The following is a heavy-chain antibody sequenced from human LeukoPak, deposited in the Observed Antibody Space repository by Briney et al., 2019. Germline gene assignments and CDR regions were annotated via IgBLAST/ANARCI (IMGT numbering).Heavy chain of an antibody. CDR3: ARLGSYYYGSGRNTPSDP. CDR1: GGSISSSNW. D-gene: IGHD3-10*01. V-gene: IGHV4-4*02. CDR2: IYHSGST. J-gene: IGHJ5*02. Sequence: SGTLSLTCAVSGGSISSSNWWSWVRQPPGKELERIGEIYHSGSTNYNPSLKSRVTISVDKSKNQFSLKLSSVTAADTAVYYCARLGSYYYGSGRNTPSDPWGQGTLVTVSS.